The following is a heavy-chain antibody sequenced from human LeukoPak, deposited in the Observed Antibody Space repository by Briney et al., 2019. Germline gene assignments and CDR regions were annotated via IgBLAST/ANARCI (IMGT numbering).Heavy chain of an antibody. J-gene: IGHJ3*01. CDR1: GFTFSSYA. Sequence: GGSLRLSCAASGFTFSSYAMTWVRQAPGKGLEWVSSFSATDGSAQYAESVEGRFNISRDNSKNTLFLQMNSLGAEDTAVYYCARAKIAAAGTGAFDVWGQGTLVTVSS. V-gene: IGHV3-23*01. CDR3: ARAKIAAAGTGAFDV. CDR2: FSATDGSA. D-gene: IGHD6-13*01.